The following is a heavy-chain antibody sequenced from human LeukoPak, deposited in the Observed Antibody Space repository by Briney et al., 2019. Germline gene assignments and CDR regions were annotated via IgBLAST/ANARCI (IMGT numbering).Heavy chain of an antibody. J-gene: IGHJ6*03. V-gene: IGHV3-30*18. CDR2: ISYDGSNK. D-gene: IGHD1-26*01. Sequence: PGGSLRLSCAASGFTFSSYGMHWVRQAPGKGLEWVAVISYDGSNKYYADSVKGRFTISRDNSKNTLYLQMNSLRAEDTAVYYCAKDSGYYYYYMDVWGKGTTVTVSS. CDR3: AKDSGYYYYYMDV. CDR1: GFTFSSYG.